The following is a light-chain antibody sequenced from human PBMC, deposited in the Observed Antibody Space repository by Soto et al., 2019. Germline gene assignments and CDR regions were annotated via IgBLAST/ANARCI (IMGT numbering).Light chain of an antibody. Sequence: DIQLTQSPSFLSASVGDRVSITCRASQDISSYLAWYQQKPGKAPKLLIYVASTLQSGIPSRFSGSGSGTEFTLTISSLQPEDFATYYCQQLKSYTTFGQGTKLESK. J-gene: IGKJ2*01. CDR2: VAS. CDR3: QQLKSYTT. CDR1: QDISSY. V-gene: IGKV1-9*01.